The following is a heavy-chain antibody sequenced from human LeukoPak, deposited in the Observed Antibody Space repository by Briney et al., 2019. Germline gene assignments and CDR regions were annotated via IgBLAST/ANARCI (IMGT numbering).Heavy chain of an antibody. D-gene: IGHD3-16*01. J-gene: IGHJ4*02. CDR3: ARMRDYGYFDY. V-gene: IGHV1-8*03. CDR2: MNPNSGNT. Sequence: EASVKVSCKASGYTFTSYDINWVRQATGQGLEWMGWMNPNSGNTGYAQKFLGRVTITRNTSISTAYMELSSLRSEDTAVYYCARMRDYGYFDYWGQGTLVTVSS. CDR1: GYTFTSYD.